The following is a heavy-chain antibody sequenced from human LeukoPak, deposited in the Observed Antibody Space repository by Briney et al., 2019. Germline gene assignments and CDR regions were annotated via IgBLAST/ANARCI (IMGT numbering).Heavy chain of an antibody. CDR3: ARVQYSSSWYVKGYMDV. Sequence: ASVKVSCKTSGYTFTGYYMHWVRQAPGQGLEWMGWINPNSGGTNYAQKFQGRVTMTRDTSISTAYMELSRLRSDDTAVYYCARVQYSSSWYVKGYMDVWGKGTTVTVSS. J-gene: IGHJ6*03. CDR1: GYTFTGYY. D-gene: IGHD6-13*01. V-gene: IGHV1-2*02. CDR2: INPNSGGT.